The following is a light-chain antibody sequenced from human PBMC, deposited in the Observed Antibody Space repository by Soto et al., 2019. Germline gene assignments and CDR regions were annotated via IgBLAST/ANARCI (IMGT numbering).Light chain of an antibody. CDR1: QSVGSN. Sequence: ETVMTQSPATLSVSPGEGATLSCRASQSVGSNLAWYQQKPGQAPRLLIYGASTRATGIPARFSGSGSGTEFTLTISGLQSEDFAVYYWQQYNNWPPHTFGQGTKLEI. J-gene: IGKJ2*01. V-gene: IGKV3-15*01. CDR3: QQYNNWPPHT. CDR2: GAS.